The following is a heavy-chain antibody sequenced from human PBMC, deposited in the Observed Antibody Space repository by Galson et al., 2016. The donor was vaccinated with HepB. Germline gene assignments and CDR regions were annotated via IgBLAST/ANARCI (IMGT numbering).Heavy chain of an antibody. D-gene: IGHD5-12*01. V-gene: IGHV3-64*01. CDR3: AREDIVATISDHYYGMDV. Sequence: SLRLSCAASGFTFSSYVMHWVRQGPGKGLEYVSSISSNGGSTYYANYVKGRFTILRDNSKNTLYLQMGSLRVEDIAVYYCAREDIVATISDHYYGMDVWGEGPAVTVSS. CDR1: GFTFSSYV. J-gene: IGHJ6*02. CDR2: ISSNGGST.